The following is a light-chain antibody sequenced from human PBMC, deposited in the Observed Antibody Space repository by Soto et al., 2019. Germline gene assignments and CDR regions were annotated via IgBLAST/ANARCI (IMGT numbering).Light chain of an antibody. CDR2: SNR. CDR1: SSNIGANSG. V-gene: IGLV1-40*01. J-gene: IGLJ1*01. Sequence: QSVLTQPPSVSGAPGQRVTISCTGSSSNIGANSGVHWYQQLPGVAPKLLIYSNRNRPSGVPDRFSGSRSGTSASLAITGLQAEDEADCYCQSYDSSLSAYVFGTGTKLTVL. CDR3: QSYDSSLSAYV.